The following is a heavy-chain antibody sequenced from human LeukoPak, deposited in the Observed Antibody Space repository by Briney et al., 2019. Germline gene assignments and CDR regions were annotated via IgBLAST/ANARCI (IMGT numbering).Heavy chain of an antibody. CDR2: INHTGST. V-gene: IGHV4-34*01. Sequence: SETLSLTCAVYGGSFSGYYWSWIRQPPGKGLEWIGEINHTGSTNYNPSLKSLVTISVDTSKNQFSLKLSSVPAADTAVYYCAVSLGYCSSTSCYKGAGAFDIWGQGTMVTVSS. J-gene: IGHJ3*02. D-gene: IGHD2-2*02. CDR3: AVSLGYCSSTSCYKGAGAFDI. CDR1: GGSFSGYY.